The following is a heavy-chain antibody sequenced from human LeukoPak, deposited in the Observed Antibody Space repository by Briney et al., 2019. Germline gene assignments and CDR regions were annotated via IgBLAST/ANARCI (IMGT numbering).Heavy chain of an antibody. CDR3: ARVSTIFGPSDP. Sequence: PSGTLSLTCAVSGGSISSTNWWSWVRQPPGKGLEWIGEIYRSGTTNYKPSLRSRVTISVDTSKNQFSLKLSSVTAADTAVYYCARVSTIFGPSDPWGQGTLVTVSS. J-gene: IGHJ5*02. V-gene: IGHV4-4*02. CDR2: IYRSGTT. D-gene: IGHD3-3*01. CDR1: GGSISSTNW.